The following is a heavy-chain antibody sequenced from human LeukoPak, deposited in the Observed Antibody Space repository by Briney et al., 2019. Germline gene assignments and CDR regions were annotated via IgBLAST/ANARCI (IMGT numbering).Heavy chain of an antibody. V-gene: IGHV4-30-4*01. J-gene: IGHJ3*01. CDR1: SGSITSGDYY. CDR3: ARSEAAAGPLTFDV. CDR2: IYYSGNT. D-gene: IGHD6-25*01. Sequence: PSETLSLTCTVSSGSITSGDYYWSWVRQPPGKGLEWIGYIYYSGNTYYNPSRTSRVTMSIDTSENHFSLKLTSVTAADTALYYCARSEAAAGPLTFDVWGPGTMVIVSA.